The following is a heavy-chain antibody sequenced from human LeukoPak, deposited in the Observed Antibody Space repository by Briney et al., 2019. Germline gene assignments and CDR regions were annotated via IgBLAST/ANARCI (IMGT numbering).Heavy chain of an antibody. D-gene: IGHD3-22*01. J-gene: IGHJ2*01. CDR2: IYDSGST. V-gene: IGHV4-59*01. Sequence: SDTLSLTCSVSAGSLYSNDWGWIRQSPGKGLEWIADIYDSGSTKYNPSLESRVTTSRDTSKNRFSLILKSVTAADTAVYYCARALTYFYDTDGFSGSYFDLWGRGILVTVSS. CDR3: ARALTYFYDTDGFSGSYFDL. CDR1: AGSLYSND.